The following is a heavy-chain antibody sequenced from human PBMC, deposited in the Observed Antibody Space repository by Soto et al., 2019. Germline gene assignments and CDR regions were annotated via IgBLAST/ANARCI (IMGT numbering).Heavy chain of an antibody. V-gene: IGHV4-61*01. Sequence: QVQLQESGPGLVKPSETLSLTCTVSGGSVSSGSYYWSWIRQPPGKGLEWIGYIYYSGSTNYNPSLKSRVTKSVDTSKNQFSLKLSSVTAADTAVYYCARAPCGGDCYSGIGYYYGMDVWGQGTTVTVSS. CDR2: IYYSGST. CDR1: GGSVSSGSYY. J-gene: IGHJ6*02. D-gene: IGHD2-21*02. CDR3: ARAPCGGDCYSGIGYYYGMDV.